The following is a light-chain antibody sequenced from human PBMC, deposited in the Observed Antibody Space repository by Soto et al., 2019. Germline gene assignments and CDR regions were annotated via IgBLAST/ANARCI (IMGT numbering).Light chain of an antibody. CDR1: SSDVGGYNY. CDR2: DVS. V-gene: IGLV2-14*01. J-gene: IGLJ1*01. CDR3: SSYTSSRYV. Sequence: QSALTQPASVSGSPGQSITISCTGTSSDVGGYNYVSWYQQHPGKAPKLMIYDVSNRPSGVSNRFSGSKSGNTASLTISELQAEDEADYYCSSYTSSRYVFGTGTKSPS.